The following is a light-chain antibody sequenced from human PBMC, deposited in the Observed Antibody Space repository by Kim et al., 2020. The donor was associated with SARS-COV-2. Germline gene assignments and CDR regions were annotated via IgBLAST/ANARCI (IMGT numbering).Light chain of an antibody. J-gene: IGKJ1*01. CDR2: LGS. V-gene: IGKV2-28*01. Sequence: EIVLTQSPVSLPVTPGEPASISCRSSLSLLHSNVDNYFAWYLQKPGQSPQLLIYLGSNRASGVPDRFSGSGSGTDFTLKISRVEAEDVAVYYCMQALQTPWTFGQGTKVDIK. CDR3: MQALQTPWT. CDR1: LSLLHSNVDNY.